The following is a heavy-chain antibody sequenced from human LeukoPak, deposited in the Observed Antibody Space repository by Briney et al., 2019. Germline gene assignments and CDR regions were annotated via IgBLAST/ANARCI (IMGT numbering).Heavy chain of an antibody. Sequence: PGGSLRLSCVASGFTFSSYAMSWVRQAPGKGLEWVSGISGSDGSTYYADSVKGRFTISRDKSKNTLYLQMNSLGAEDTAVYYCAKEYYYGSGTYYDYWGQGTLVTVSS. D-gene: IGHD3-10*01. CDR1: GFTFSSYA. CDR2: ISGSDGST. J-gene: IGHJ4*02. CDR3: AKEYYYGSGTYYDY. V-gene: IGHV3-23*01.